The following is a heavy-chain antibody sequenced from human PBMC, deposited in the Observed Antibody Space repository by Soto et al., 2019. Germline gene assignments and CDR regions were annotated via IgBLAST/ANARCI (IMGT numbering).Heavy chain of an antibody. CDR2: IYYGGST. D-gene: IGHD6-13*01. V-gene: IGHV4-59*01. Sequence: SETLSLTCTVSGGSISSYYWSWIRQPPGKGLEWIGYIYYGGSTNYNPSLKSRVTISVDTSKNQFSLKLSSVTAADTAVYYCARRVASGYSSLNWFDPWGQGTLVTVSS. CDR3: ARRVASGYSSLNWFDP. J-gene: IGHJ5*02. CDR1: GGSISSYY.